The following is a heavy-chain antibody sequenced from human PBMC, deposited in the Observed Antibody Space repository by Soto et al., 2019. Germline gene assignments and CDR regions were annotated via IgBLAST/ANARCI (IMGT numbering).Heavy chain of an antibody. J-gene: IGHJ5*02. CDR2: FDPEDGET. Sequence: AASVKVSCKVSGYTLTELSMHWVRQAPGKGLEWMGGFDPEDGETIYAQKFQGRVTMTEDTSTDTAYMELSSLRSEDTAVYYCATNRYCSSTSCFEGGYNWFDPWGQGTLATVSS. CDR1: GYTLTELS. V-gene: IGHV1-24*01. CDR3: ATNRYCSSTSCFEGGYNWFDP. D-gene: IGHD2-2*01.